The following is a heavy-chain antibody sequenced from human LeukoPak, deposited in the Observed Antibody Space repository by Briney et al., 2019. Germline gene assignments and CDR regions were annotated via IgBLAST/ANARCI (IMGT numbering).Heavy chain of an antibody. D-gene: IGHD1-26*01. V-gene: IGHV3-48*01. CDR2: INSRSSTI. CDR3: AREVGTPQAFDI. CDR1: RFTFSNYG. Sequence: GGSLRLSCAASRFTFSNYGVNWVRQAPGKGLEWVSYINSRSSTIYYADSVRGRFTISRDNAKNSLYLRMNSLKAEDTAIYYCAREVGTPQAFDIWGQGTMVTVSS. J-gene: IGHJ3*02.